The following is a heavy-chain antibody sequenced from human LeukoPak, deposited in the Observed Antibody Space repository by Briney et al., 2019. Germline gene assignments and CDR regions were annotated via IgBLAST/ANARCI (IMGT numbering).Heavy chain of an antibody. CDR1: GFTFSSYA. Sequence: SLRLSCAASGFTFSSYAMHWVRQAPGKGLEWVSGISWNSGSIGYADSVKGRFTISRDNAKNSLYLQMNSLRAEDMALYYCAKEWVGAFDIWGQGTMVTVSS. D-gene: IGHD1-26*01. V-gene: IGHV3-9*03. CDR2: ISWNSGSI. J-gene: IGHJ3*02. CDR3: AKEWVGAFDI.